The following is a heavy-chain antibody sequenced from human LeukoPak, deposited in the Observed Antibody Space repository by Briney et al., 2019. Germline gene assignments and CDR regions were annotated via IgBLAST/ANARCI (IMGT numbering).Heavy chain of an antibody. CDR3: VRASPLICSGGSCYSYYYYGMDV. CDR1: GYTFTSYD. CDR2: MNPNSGNT. J-gene: IGHJ6*02. V-gene: IGHV1-8*01. Sequence: ASVKVSCKASGYTFTSYDINWVRQATGQGLEWMGWMNPNSGNTGYAQKFQGRVTMTRNTSISTAYMELSSLRSEDTAVYYCVRASPLICSGGSCYSYYYYGMDVWGQGTTVTVSS. D-gene: IGHD2-15*01.